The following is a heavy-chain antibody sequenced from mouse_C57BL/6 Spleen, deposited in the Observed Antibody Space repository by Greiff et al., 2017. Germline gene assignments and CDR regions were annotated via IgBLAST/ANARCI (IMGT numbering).Heavy chain of an antibody. Sequence: VQLQQPGAELVRPGTSVKLSCKASGYTFTSYWMHWVKQRPGQGLEWIGVIDPSDSYTNYNQKFKGKATLTVDTSSSTAYLQLSRLTSEDSAVYYCARSRDYYGSSYDFDYWGQGTTLTVSS. J-gene: IGHJ2*01. CDR1: GYTFTSYW. CDR2: IDPSDSYT. CDR3: ARSRDYYGSSYDFDY. V-gene: IGHV1-59*01. D-gene: IGHD1-1*01.